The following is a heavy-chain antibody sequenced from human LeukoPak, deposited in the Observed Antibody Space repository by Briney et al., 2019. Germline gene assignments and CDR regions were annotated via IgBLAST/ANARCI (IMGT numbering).Heavy chain of an antibody. J-gene: IGHJ4*02. D-gene: IGHD3-10*01. CDR3: AREVYGSGSYYNTGVHDY. CDR1: GGSISSYY. Sequence: SETLSLTCTVSGGSISSYYWSWIRQPAGKGLEWIGRIYTSGSTNYNPSLKSRVTMSVDTSKNQFSLKLSSVTAADTAVYYCAREVYGSGSYYNTGVHDYWGQGTLVTVSS. CDR2: IYTSGST. V-gene: IGHV4-4*07.